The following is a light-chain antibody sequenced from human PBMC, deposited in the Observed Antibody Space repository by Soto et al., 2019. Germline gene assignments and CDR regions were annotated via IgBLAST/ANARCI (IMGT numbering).Light chain of an antibody. CDR1: QSVRIN. V-gene: IGKV3-15*01. Sequence: EIVMMQSPATLAVSPGERATLSCRASQSVRINVAWYQQKNGQAPRLLVYGASTRASGIPDRFSGSGSGTEFTLTISSLQSEDFAVYYCQEYSKWPSRTFGPGTKVEIK. CDR3: QEYSKWPSRT. J-gene: IGKJ1*01. CDR2: GAS.